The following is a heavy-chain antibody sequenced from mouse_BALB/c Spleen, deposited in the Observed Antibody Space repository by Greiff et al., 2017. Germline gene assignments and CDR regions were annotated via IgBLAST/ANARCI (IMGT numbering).Heavy chain of an antibody. J-gene: IGHJ4*01. Sequence: VQLQESGPELVKPGASVRISCTASGYTFTSYYIHWVKQRPGQGLEWIGWIYPGNVNTKYNEKFKGKATLTADKSSSTAYMQHSSLTSEDSAVYYCARSGYDYDEGVYYAMDYWGQGTSVTVSS. D-gene: IGHD2-4*01. CDR2: IYPGNVNT. CDR3: ARSGYDYDEGVYYAMDY. V-gene: IGHV1S56*01. CDR1: GYTFTSYY.